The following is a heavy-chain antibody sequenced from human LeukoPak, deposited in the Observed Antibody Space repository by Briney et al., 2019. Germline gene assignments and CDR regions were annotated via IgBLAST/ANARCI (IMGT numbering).Heavy chain of an antibody. V-gene: IGHV3-33*08. CDR1: GFTFSDHH. D-gene: IGHD3-10*01. J-gene: IGHJ2*01. CDR3: ARERGGQDWDFDL. Sequence: GGSLRLSCAASGFTFSDHHMDWVRQAPGKGPEWLAVIWDDGNNKYYAESVKGRFTISRDISKNMLYLQMNSLRVDDTAVYYCARERGGQDWDFDLWGRGTLVTVSS. CDR2: IWDDGNNK.